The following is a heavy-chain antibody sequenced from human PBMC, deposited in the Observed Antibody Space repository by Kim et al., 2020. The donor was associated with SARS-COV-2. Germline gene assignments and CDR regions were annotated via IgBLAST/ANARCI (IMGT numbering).Heavy chain of an antibody. Sequence: SETLSLTCAVYGGSFSGYYWSWIRQPPGKGLEWIGEINHSGSTNYNPSLKSRVTISVDTSKNQFSLKLSSVTAADTAVYYCARAARKVVVVPAAVDYWGQGTLVTVSS. CDR3: ARAARKVVVVPAAVDY. CDR2: INHSGST. CDR1: GGSFSGYY. J-gene: IGHJ4*02. V-gene: IGHV4-34*01. D-gene: IGHD2-2*01.